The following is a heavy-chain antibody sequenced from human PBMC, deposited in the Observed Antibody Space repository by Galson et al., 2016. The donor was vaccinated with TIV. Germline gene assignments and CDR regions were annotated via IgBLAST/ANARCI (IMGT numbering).Heavy chain of an antibody. D-gene: IGHD1-20*01. Sequence: TLSLTCTVSGDSVSSPNYYWGWIRQPPGKGLEWIGYIYYTGSAYYNPSLKSRVTILVDTSHNHFTLRLRSVTAEDTAVYYCARPSRYNWNGNIDHWGQGALVTVSS. CDR3: ARPSRYNWNGNIDH. V-gene: IGHV4-39*02. CDR1: GDSVSSPNYY. J-gene: IGHJ4*02. CDR2: IYYTGSA.